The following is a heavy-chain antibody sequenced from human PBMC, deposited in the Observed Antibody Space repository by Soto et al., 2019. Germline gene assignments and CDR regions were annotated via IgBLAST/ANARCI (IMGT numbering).Heavy chain of an antibody. J-gene: IGHJ6*02. V-gene: IGHV1-58*02. CDR2: IVVGSGNT. CDR3: AAPSIVGALTMDV. Sequence: SVTVSCKESGFTFSSSARQWVRQARRQRLEWIGWIVVGSGNTNYAQKFQERVTITRDMSTSTAYMELSSLRSEDTAVYYCAAPSIVGALTMDVWGQGTTVTVSS. CDR1: GFTFSSSA. D-gene: IGHD1-26*01.